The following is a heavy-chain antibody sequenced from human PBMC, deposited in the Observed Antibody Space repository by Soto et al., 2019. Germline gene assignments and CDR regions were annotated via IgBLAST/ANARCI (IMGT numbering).Heavy chain of an antibody. CDR2: ISYDGSNK. CDR1: GFTFSSYA. V-gene: IGHV3-30-3*01. CDR3: ARRGYSYDPAFDY. D-gene: IGHD5-18*01. Sequence: QVQLLESGGGVVQPGRSLRLSCAASGFTFSSYAMHWVRQAPGKGLEWVAVISYDGSNKYYADSVKGRFTISRDNSKNTLYLQMNSLRAEDTAVYYCARRGYSYDPAFDYWGQGTLVTVSS. J-gene: IGHJ4*02.